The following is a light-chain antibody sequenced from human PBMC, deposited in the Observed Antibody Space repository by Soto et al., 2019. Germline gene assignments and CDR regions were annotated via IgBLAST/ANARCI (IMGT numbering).Light chain of an antibody. V-gene: IGKV3-15*01. J-gene: IGKJ2*01. CDR3: QQYDNWPPYT. CDR1: HSVSSN. Sequence: EIVMTQSPATLSVSPGERATLSCRASHSVSSNLAWYQHKPGQAPRLLIYGASTRAHGIPARFIGSGSGTEFTLTISSLQSEDCAVYYCQQYDNWPPYTFGQGTKLEIK. CDR2: GAS.